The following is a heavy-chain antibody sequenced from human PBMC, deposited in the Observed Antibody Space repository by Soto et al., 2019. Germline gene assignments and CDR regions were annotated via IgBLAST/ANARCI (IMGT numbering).Heavy chain of an antibody. D-gene: IGHD6-13*01. J-gene: IGHJ4*02. V-gene: IGHV3-9*01. CDR1: GFTFDDYA. CDR3: AKDIQQLVGYYFDY. Sequence: EVQLVESGGGLVQPGRSLRLSCAASGFTFDDYAMHWVRQAPGKGLEWVSGVSWNSGSIGYADSVKGRFTISRDNAKNSLYLQMNSLTAEDTALYYWAKDIQQLVGYYFDYWGQGTLVTVSS. CDR2: VSWNSGSI.